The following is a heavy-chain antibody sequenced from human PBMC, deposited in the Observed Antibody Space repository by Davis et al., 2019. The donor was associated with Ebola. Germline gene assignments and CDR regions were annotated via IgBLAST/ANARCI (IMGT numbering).Heavy chain of an antibody. CDR3: AREKKYGSGSYGAHGFDY. D-gene: IGHD3-10*01. Sequence: PGGSLTLSCAASGFTFSSHGMDWVRQAPGKGLEWVAVIWYDGSKTYYADSVKGRFTISRDNSKNTLYLQMNSRRAEDTAVYYWAREKKYGSGSYGAHGFDYWGQGTLVTVSS. J-gene: IGHJ4*02. CDR2: IWYDGSKT. V-gene: IGHV3-33*01. CDR1: GFTFSSHG.